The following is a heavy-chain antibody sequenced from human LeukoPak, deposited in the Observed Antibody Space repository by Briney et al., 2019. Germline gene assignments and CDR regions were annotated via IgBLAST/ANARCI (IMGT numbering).Heavy chain of an antibody. Sequence: GASVNVSCKASGYTFTNYYIHWVRQAPGQGLEWMGTINPSVGTTRSAKGRASLTRDTSTSTVYMALSTLRPEDTAVYYCARSVFPYYSGSGSPYNVDVRQNSYFDFWGQGTLVTVSS. CDR3: ARSVFPYYSGSGSPYNVDVRQNSYFDF. CDR1: GYTFTNYY. D-gene: IGHD3-10*01. V-gene: IGHV1-46*01. J-gene: IGHJ4*02. CDR2: INPSVGTT.